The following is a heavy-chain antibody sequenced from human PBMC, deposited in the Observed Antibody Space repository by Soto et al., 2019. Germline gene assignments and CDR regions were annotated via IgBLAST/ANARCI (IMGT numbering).Heavy chain of an antibody. D-gene: IGHD3-22*01. V-gene: IGHV4-59*01. CDR2: IYYSGST. J-gene: IGHJ5*02. CDR3: ARDVFTYYYDSSGYYSWFDP. CDR1: GGSISSYY. Sequence: SETRSLTCTVSGGSISSYYWSWIRQPPGKGLEWIGYIYYSGSTNYNPSLKSRVTISVDTSKNQFSLKLSSVTAADTAVYYCARDVFTYYYDSSGYYSWFDPWGQGTLVTVSS.